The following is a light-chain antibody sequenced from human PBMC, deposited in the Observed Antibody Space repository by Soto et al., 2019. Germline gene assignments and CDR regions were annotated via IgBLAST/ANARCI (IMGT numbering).Light chain of an antibody. CDR1: QSISKY. J-gene: IGKJ4*01. CDR3: QQRSNSRGT. V-gene: IGKV3-11*01. Sequence: EIVLTQSPVTLSLSPGERATLSCRASQSISKYLAWYQQKSGQAPRLLIYDASNRASGIPARFTGSGSGTDFTLTISSLEPEDFAVYYCQQRSNSRGTFGGGTKVEIK. CDR2: DAS.